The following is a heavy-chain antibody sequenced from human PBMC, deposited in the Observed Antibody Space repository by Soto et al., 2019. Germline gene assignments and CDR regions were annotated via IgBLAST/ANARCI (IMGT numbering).Heavy chain of an antibody. D-gene: IGHD2-8*02. CDR1: GGTLTNFINYP. CDR2: IVPNIGTV. J-gene: IGHJ4*02. Sequence: QMQLVQSGAEVKKPGSSVKVSCKASGGTLTNFINYPINWVRQAPGQGLEWMGGIVPNIGTVNYAQKFQGRVTITADKSRGTEYMELSSLRSEDTALYYCAGRDTGGVLRYFDNWGQGTLVTVSS. V-gene: IGHV1-69*06. CDR3: AGRDTGGVLRYFDN.